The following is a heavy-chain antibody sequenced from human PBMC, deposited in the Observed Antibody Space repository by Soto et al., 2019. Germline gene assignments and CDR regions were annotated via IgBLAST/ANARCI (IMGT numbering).Heavy chain of an antibody. V-gene: IGHV3-23*01. J-gene: IGHJ4*02. CDR3: AKGSGGYDSHLGDS. CDR2: ISGSGDYT. CDR1: GFTFSKSA. Sequence: EAQLLESGGGLVQPGGSLRLFCAASGFTFSKSAMSWVRQAPGKGLEWVSGISGSGDYTYYADSVKGRFTISRDNSKNTLYLQMSSLGAEDTAVYFCAKGSGGYDSHLGDSWGQGTLVTVSS. D-gene: IGHD5-12*01.